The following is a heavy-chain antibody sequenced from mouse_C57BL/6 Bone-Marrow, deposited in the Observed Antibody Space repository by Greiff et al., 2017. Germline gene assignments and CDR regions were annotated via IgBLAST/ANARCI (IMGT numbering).Heavy chain of an antibody. J-gene: IGHJ4*01. Sequence: VQLQQSGAELMKPGASVKLSCKATGYTFTGYWIEWVKQRPGHGLEWIGEILPGSGSTNYNEKFKGKATFTADTSSNTAYMQLSSLTTEDSAIYYCARGLLYYGSSYDAMDYWGQGTSVTVSS. CDR2: ILPGSGST. CDR3: ARGLLYYGSSYDAMDY. D-gene: IGHD1-1*01. V-gene: IGHV1-9*01. CDR1: GYTFTGYW.